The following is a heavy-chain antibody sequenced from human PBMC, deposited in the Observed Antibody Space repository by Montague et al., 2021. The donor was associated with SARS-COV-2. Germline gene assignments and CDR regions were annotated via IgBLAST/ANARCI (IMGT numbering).Heavy chain of an antibody. CDR1: GGSFSGSF. Sequence: SETLSLTCAVYGGSFSGSFWHWTRSSPSTGLEWMGESNHSGSNNHNPSPKSRVTISVDTSKNQISLKLSSVTAADTAMYYCVVVPLGPRGRGFDYWGQGTLVTAAS. CDR2: SNHSGSN. V-gene: IGHV4-34*01. J-gene: IGHJ4*02. CDR3: VVVPLGPRGRGFDY. D-gene: IGHD2-15*01.